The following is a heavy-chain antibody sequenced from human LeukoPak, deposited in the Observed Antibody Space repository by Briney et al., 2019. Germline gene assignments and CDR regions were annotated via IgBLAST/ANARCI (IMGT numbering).Heavy chain of an antibody. CDR1: GFIFRDYA. CDR3: AKEIGRLGVPLYDY. J-gene: IGHJ4*02. V-gene: IGHV3-23*01. CDR2: ISDNGGGP. Sequence: PGGSLRLSCVVSGFIFRDYAMSWVRQAPGGGLEWVAGISDNGGGPYYADSLKGRFTISRDNSKNILYLQMNSLRAEDTAVYYCAKEIGRLGVPLYDYWGRGTPVTASS. D-gene: IGHD3/OR15-3a*01.